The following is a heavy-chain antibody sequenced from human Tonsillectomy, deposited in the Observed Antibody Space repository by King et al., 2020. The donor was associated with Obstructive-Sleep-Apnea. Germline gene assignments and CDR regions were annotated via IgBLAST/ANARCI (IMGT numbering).Heavy chain of an antibody. J-gene: IGHJ4*02. Sequence: VQLQQWGAGLLKPSETLSLNCAVYGGSFIDYYWNCSRQPPGKGLEWSGEIHHSGSNDSKPSLNSRVTMSVDMSKKQLSLKLSSVTAADTAVYYCARRERESTPNYWGQGTLVTVSS. CDR2: IHHSGSN. V-gene: IGHV4-34*01. CDR1: GGSFIDYY. CDR3: ARRERESTPNY. D-gene: IGHD1-1*01.